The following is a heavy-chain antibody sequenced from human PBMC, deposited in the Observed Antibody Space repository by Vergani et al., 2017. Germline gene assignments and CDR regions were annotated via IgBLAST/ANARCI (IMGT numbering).Heavy chain of an antibody. V-gene: IGHV1-69*12. CDR3: ARVRGLRGYCSGGSCLPYNWFDP. CDR2: IIPIFGTA. J-gene: IGHJ5*02. CDR1: GGTFSSYA. D-gene: IGHD2-15*01. Sequence: QVQLVQSGAEVKKPGSSVKVSCKASGGTFSSYAISWVRQAPGPGLEWMGGIIPIFGTANYAQKFQGRVTITADESTSTAYMEVSSLRSEDTAVYYCARVRGLRGYCSGGSCLPYNWFDPWGQGTLVTVSS.